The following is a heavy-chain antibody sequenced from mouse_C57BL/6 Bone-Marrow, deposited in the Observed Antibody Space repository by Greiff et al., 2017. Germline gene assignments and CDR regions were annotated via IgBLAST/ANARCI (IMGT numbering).Heavy chain of an antibody. CDR1: GYTFTSYW. Sequence: VQLQQSGAELAKPGASVKLSCKASGYTFTSYWMHWVKQRPGQGLEWIGYINPSSGYTKYNQKFKDKATLTADKSSSTAYMQLSSLTDEYSAVYYCASLDGFYAMDYWGQGTSVTVSS. J-gene: IGHJ4*01. CDR2: INPSSGYT. D-gene: IGHD2-3*01. CDR3: ASLDGFYAMDY. V-gene: IGHV1-7*01.